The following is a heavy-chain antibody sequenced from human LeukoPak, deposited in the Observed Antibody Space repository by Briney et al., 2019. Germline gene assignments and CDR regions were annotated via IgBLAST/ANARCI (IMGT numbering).Heavy chain of an antibody. CDR2: IYYSGST. CDR1: GGSISSYY. Sequence: PSETLSLTCTVSGGSISSYYWSWIRQPPGKGLEWIGYIYYSGSTNYNPSLKSRVTISVDTSKNQFSLKLSSVTAADTAVYYCARCGTTDNWFDPWGQGTLVTVSP. J-gene: IGHJ5*02. D-gene: IGHD1-1*01. V-gene: IGHV4-59*12. CDR3: ARCGTTDNWFDP.